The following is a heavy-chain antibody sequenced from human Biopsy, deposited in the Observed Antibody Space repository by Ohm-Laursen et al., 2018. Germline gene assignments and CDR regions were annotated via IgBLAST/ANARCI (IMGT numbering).Heavy chain of an antibody. CDR2: IFSSANT. CDR1: GGPISSGGSY. D-gene: IGHD3-22*01. V-gene: IGHV4-31*01. Sequence: SQTLSLTCTVSGGPISSGGSYWSWIRQRPGKGLEWIGYIFSSANTYYNPSLKNLITISGDASKNQFSLKLNSVTAADTAVYYCARGDYFDSNGYFWFDPWGQGTLVTVSS. J-gene: IGHJ5*01. CDR3: ARGDYFDSNGYFWFDP.